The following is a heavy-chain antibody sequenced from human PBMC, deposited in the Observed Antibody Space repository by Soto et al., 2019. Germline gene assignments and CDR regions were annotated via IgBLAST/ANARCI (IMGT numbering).Heavy chain of an antibody. Sequence: SETLSLTCTVSGGSISSGDYYWSWIRQPPGKGLEWIGYIYYSGSTYYNPSLKSRVTISVDTSKNQFSLKLSSVTAADTAVYYFARDRITMVRGVDYYGMDVWGQGTTVTVSS. V-gene: IGHV4-30-4*01. CDR2: IYYSGST. CDR1: GGSISSGDYY. CDR3: ARDRITMVRGVDYYGMDV. J-gene: IGHJ6*02. D-gene: IGHD3-10*01.